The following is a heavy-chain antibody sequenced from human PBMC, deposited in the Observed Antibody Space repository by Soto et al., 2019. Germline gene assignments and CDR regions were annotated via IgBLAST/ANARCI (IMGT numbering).Heavy chain of an antibody. J-gene: IGHJ4*02. CDR3: ARQRRVGAIKGPFDY. CDR2: ISSSGSTI. D-gene: IGHD1-26*01. CDR1: GFTFSSYE. Sequence: GGSLRLSCAASGFTFSSYEMNWVRQAPGKGLEWVSYISSSGSTIYYADSVKGRFTISRDNAKNSLYLQMNSLRAEDTAVYYCARQRRVGAIKGPFDYWGQGTLVTVSS. V-gene: IGHV3-48*03.